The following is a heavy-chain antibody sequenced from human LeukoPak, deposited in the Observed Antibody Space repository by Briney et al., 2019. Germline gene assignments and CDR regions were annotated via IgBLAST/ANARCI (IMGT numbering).Heavy chain of an antibody. CDR1: GFILRSHA. D-gene: IGHD1-1*01. J-gene: IGHJ4*02. CDR3: VKDNEAGGSPFDR. Sequence: GGSLRLSCSASGFILRSHAMHWVRQAPGKGLEYVSRISDNGGSTYYADSVKGRFTISRDNSKNTLYLQTSSLRAVDTAVYYCVKDNEAGGSPFDRWGQGTLVTVSS. V-gene: IGHV3-64D*06. CDR2: ISDNGGST.